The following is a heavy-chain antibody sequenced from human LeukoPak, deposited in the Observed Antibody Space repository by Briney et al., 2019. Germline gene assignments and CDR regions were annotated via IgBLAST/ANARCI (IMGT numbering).Heavy chain of an antibody. Sequence: SETLSLTCAVYGGSFSGYYWSWIRQPPGKGLEWSGEINHSGSTNYNPSLKSRVTISVDTSKNQFSLKLSSVTAADTAVYYCARGPERYCSSTSCYRNWFDPSGQGTLVTVSS. CDR2: INHSGST. J-gene: IGHJ5*02. CDR3: ARGPERYCSSTSCYRNWFDP. D-gene: IGHD2-2*02. CDR1: GGSFSGYY. V-gene: IGHV4-34*01.